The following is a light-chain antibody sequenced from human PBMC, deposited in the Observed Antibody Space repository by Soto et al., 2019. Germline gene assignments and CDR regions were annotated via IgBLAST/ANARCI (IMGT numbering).Light chain of an antibody. V-gene: IGKV3-15*01. CDR1: QRVGSN. Sequence: DIVLTQTPGTLSLSPGDRATLSCRASQRVGSNYLAWYQQKSGQPPRLLIYGASTRATGIPARFSGSGSGTEFTLTISSLQSEDFAVYYCQQYNNWPPITFGQGTRLEIK. CDR3: QQYNNWPPIT. J-gene: IGKJ5*01. CDR2: GAS.